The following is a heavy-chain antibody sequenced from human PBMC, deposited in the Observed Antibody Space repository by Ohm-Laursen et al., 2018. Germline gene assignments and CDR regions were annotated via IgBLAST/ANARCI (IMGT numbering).Heavy chain of an antibody. Sequence: GSLRLSCAASGFTFSNAWMSWVRQAPGKGLEWVGRINRNADGETTDYAAPVKDRLTISRDDSKTTLYLQMNSLKTEDTAVYYFATGLQADDAFNIWGQGTMVTVSS. J-gene: IGHJ3*02. CDR2: INRNADGETT. V-gene: IGHV3-15*01. CDR3: ATGLQADDAFNI. CDR1: GFTFSNAW.